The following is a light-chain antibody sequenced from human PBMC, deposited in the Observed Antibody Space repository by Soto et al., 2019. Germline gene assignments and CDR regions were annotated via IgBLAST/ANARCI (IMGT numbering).Light chain of an antibody. Sequence: EIVMTQSPDTLSVSPGERATLSCRARQNVGRNVAWYQQRPGQAPTLLIHGTSTRAADIPARFSGSVSGTEFTLTINSLQSEDFLIYYCQQYNNWLPMSTFGQGTKLEMK. J-gene: IGKJ2*01. CDR3: QQYNNWLPMST. V-gene: IGKV3-15*01. CDR1: QNVGRN. CDR2: GTS.